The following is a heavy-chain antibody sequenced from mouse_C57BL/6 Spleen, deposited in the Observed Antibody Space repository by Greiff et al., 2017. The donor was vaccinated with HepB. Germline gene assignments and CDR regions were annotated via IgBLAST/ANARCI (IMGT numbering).Heavy chain of an antibody. Sequence: QVHVKQSGAELVKPGASVKVSCKASGYTFTSYWMHWVKQRPGQGLEWIGRIHPSDSDTNYNQKFKGKATLTVDKSSSTAYMQLSSLTSEDSAVYYCAIGNLYYDYDDAMDYWGQGTSVTVSS. CDR2: IHPSDSDT. V-gene: IGHV1-74*01. J-gene: IGHJ4*01. CDR1: GYTFTSYW. D-gene: IGHD2-4*01. CDR3: AIGNLYYDYDDAMDY.